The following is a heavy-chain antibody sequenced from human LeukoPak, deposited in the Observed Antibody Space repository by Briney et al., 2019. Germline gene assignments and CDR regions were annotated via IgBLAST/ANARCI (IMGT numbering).Heavy chain of an antibody. CDR3: ARREGYNFDY. Sequence: TSETLSLTCTVSGGSISTSNYYWGWIRQPPGKGLEWIGNIFYSGSTPYNPSLNSRVSISVDTSKNQLSLKLSSVTAADTAVYYCARREGYNFDYWGQGTLVTVSS. J-gene: IGHJ4*02. CDR2: IFYSGST. CDR1: GGSISTSNYY. D-gene: IGHD5-24*01. V-gene: IGHV4-39*07.